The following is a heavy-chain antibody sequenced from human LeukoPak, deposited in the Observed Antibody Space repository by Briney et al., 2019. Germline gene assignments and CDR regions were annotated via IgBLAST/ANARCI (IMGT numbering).Heavy chain of an antibody. D-gene: IGHD3-3*01. CDR2: ISGSGGST. CDR1: GFTFSSYA. CDR3: AKDRHYDFWSGYPQGFDY. V-gene: IGHV3-23*01. J-gene: IGHJ4*02. Sequence: GGSLRLSCAASGFTFSSYAMSWVRQAPGKGLEWVSAISGSGGSTYYADSVKGRFTISRDNSKNTLYLQMNSLRAEDTAVYYCAKDRHYDFWSGYPQGFDYWGQGTLVTVSS.